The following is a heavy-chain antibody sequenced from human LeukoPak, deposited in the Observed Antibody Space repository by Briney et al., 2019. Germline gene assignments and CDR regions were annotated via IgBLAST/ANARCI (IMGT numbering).Heavy chain of an antibody. J-gene: IGHJ4*02. CDR1: GGSISSYY. V-gene: IGHV4-59*08. D-gene: IGHD1-26*01. CDR3: ARQWDGDY. Sequence: SETLSLTCTVSGGSISSYYWSWIRQPPGKGLEWIGYIYYSGSTNYNPSLKSRVTISVDTSKNQFFLNLRSVTAADTAVYYCARQWDGDYWGQGTLVTVSS. CDR2: IYYSGST.